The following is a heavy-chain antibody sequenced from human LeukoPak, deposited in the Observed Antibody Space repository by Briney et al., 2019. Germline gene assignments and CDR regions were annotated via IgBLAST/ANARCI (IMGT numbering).Heavy chain of an antibody. CDR2: IYPGDSDT. J-gene: IGHJ6*02. V-gene: IGHV5-51*01. Sequence: GESLKISCKGSGYSFTSYWIGWVRQMPGKGLEWMGIIYPGDSDTRYSPSFQGQVTISADKSISTAYLQWSSLKASDTAMYYCARQVLRSATPPFHYYYGMDVWGQGTTVTVSS. CDR3: ARQVLRSATPPFHYYYGMDV. CDR1: GYSFTSYW. D-gene: IGHD2-8*02.